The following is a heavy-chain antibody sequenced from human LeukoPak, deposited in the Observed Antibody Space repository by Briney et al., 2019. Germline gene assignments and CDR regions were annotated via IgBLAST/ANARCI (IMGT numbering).Heavy chain of an antibody. CDR3: AAKTRTAMALDY. CDR2: ITWTSSYI. V-gene: IGHV3-21*04. J-gene: IGHJ4*02. D-gene: IGHD5-18*01. CDR1: GFSFSSST. Sequence: PGGSLRLSCAASGFSFSSSTMNWVRQAPGKGLEWVSSITWTSSYINYADSVKGRFTISRDNAKNSLFLQMNSLRAEDTAVYYCAAKTRTAMALDYWGQGTLVTVSS.